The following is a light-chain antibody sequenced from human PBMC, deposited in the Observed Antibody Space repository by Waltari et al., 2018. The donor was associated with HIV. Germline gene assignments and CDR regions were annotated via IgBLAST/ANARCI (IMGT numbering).Light chain of an antibody. CDR1: KVGYKS. J-gene: IGLJ1*01. V-gene: IGLV3-1*01. CDR3: QAWDSSTGDYV. Sequence: SYELTQAPSVSVSPGQTASITCSGDKVGYKSTCWYPQKPGQAPVLVIYEDTKRPSGIPERFSGSVSGNTATLTISGTQAMDEADYYCQAWDSSTGDYVFGPGTRVTVL. CDR2: EDT.